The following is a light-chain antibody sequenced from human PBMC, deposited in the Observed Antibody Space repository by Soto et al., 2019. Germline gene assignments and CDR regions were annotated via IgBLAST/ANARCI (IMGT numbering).Light chain of an antibody. V-gene: IGKV1-5*03. CDR2: SAS. CDR1: RNIDSW. CDR3: QEFHSSSRT. Sequence: DIRMTQSPSTLSASLGDRVTISCRASRNIDSWLAWYQQRPGGIPQLLIYSASNLQNGVPSRFSGSGSGTDFTITISGLQPDDFVTYYCQEFHSSSRTFGQGPRVDMK. J-gene: IGKJ1*01.